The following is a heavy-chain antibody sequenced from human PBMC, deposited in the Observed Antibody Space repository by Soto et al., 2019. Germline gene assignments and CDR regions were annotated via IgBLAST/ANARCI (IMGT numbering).Heavy chain of an antibody. CDR1: GGSISSYY. Sequence: SETLSLTCSVSGGSISSYYWSWIRQPPGKGLEWIGYIYYSGSTNYNPSLKSRVTISVDTSKNQFSLKLSSVTAADTAVYYCASRLRFLEWSPLDYWGQGTLVTVSS. J-gene: IGHJ4*02. V-gene: IGHV4-59*08. CDR3: ASRLRFLEWSPLDY. CDR2: IYYSGST. D-gene: IGHD3-3*01.